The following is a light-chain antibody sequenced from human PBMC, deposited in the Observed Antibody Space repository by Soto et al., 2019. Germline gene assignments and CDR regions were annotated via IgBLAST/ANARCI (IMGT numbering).Light chain of an antibody. V-gene: IGLV2-14*01. Sequence: SVLTQPAPVSGSPGPSAPISCPGISRSVPAYTFFSWYKPPPAKAPKLMFFEVINRPSGVSDRFSGSKSGNPASLPISGLQVGDLIVFYCSQYTIVGISAFGTGTMV. CDR1: SRSVPAYTF. J-gene: IGLJ1*01. CDR2: EVI. CDR3: SQYTIVGISA.